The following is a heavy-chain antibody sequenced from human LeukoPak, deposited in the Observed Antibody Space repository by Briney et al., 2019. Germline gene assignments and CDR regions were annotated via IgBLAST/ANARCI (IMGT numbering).Heavy chain of an antibody. CDR1: GGTFSSYA. D-gene: IGHD5-18*01. CDR3: AREVVGYSYDYFDY. Sequence: SVKVSCKASGGTFSSYAISWVRQAPGQGLEWMGRIIPIYGTANYAQKFQGRVTITTDESTSTAYMELSSLRSEDTAVYYCAREVVGYSYDYFDYWGQGTLVTVSS. J-gene: IGHJ4*02. V-gene: IGHV1-69*05. CDR2: IIPIYGTA.